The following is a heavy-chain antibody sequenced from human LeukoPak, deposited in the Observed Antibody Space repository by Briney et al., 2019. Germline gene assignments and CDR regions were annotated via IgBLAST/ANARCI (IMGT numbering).Heavy chain of an antibody. V-gene: IGHV4-30-4*01. CDR3: ARDRVTTLWFDP. Sequence: SETLSLTCTVSGGSISSGDYYWSWIRQPPGKGLEWIGYIYYSGSTYYNPSLKSRVTISVDTSENQFSLKLSSVTAADTAVYYCARDRVTTLWFDPWGQGTLVTVSS. J-gene: IGHJ5*02. CDR2: IYYSGST. D-gene: IGHD4-17*01. CDR1: GGSISSGDYY.